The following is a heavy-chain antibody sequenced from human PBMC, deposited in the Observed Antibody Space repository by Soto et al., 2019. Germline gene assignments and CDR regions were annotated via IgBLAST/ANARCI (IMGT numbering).Heavy chain of an antibody. V-gene: IGHV3-53*02. Sequence: EVQLVETGGGLIQPGGSLRLSCAASGFTVSRNYMSWVRQAPGKGLEWASVIYSGGTTYYADSVKGRFTISRDNSKNTLNLQMNSLRAEDTAVYYCARGTLYDSSGYFYYYFDYWGQGTLVTVSS. J-gene: IGHJ4*02. D-gene: IGHD3-22*01. CDR1: GFTVSRNY. CDR3: ARGTLYDSSGYFYYYFDY. CDR2: IYSGGTT.